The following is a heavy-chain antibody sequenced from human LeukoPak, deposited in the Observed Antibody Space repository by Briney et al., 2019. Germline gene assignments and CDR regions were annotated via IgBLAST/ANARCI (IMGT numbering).Heavy chain of an antibody. V-gene: IGHV3-7*01. D-gene: IGHD3/OR15-3a*01. J-gene: IGHJ3*02. CDR3: ARDFFLDHYAFDI. Sequence: GGSLRLSCAASGFTFSSYWMSWVRQAPGKGLEWVANIKQDGSEKYYVDSVKGRFTISRDNAKNSLYLRMNSLRAEDTAVYYCARDFFLDHYAFDIWGQGTMVTVSS. CDR2: IKQDGSEK. CDR1: GFTFSSYW.